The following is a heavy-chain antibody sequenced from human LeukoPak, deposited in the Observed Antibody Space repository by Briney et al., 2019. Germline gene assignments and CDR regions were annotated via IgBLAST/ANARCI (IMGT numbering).Heavy chain of an antibody. J-gene: IGHJ3*02. CDR3: ARDSYYYYDSSGYYYESAFDI. CDR1: GGSISSYY. V-gene: IGHV4-4*07. Sequence: KPSETLSLTCTVSGGSISSYYWSWIRQPAGPGLEWIGRIYTSGSTNYNPSLKSRVTMSVGTSKNQFSLKLSSVTAADTAVYYCARDSYYYYDSSGYYYESAFDIWGQGTMVTVSS. D-gene: IGHD3-22*01. CDR2: IYTSGST.